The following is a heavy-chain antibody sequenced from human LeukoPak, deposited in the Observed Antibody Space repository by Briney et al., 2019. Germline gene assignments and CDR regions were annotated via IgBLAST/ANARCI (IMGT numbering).Heavy chain of an antibody. V-gene: IGHV4-34*01. CDR3: ARKTVGYCSPRHPNFDY. CDR2: INHSGST. J-gene: IGHJ4*02. CDR1: GGSFSGYY. Sequence: PSETLSLTCAVYGGSFSGYYWSWIRQPPGKGLEWIGEINHSGSTNYNPSLKSRVTISVETSKNQFSLKLSSVTAADTAVYYCARKTVGYCSPRHPNFDYWGQGTLVTVSS. D-gene: IGHD2-21*01.